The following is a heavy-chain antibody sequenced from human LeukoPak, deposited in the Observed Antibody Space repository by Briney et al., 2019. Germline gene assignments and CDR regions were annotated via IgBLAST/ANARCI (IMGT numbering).Heavy chain of an antibody. Sequence: GGSLRLSCAASGFPFSTYWMHWVRQPPGKGLVWVSRISPDGSSRSYADSVKGRFIISRDNAKNTLSLQMNSLTAEDTAVYYCARDGGPLPDNWGKGTLVTVSS. J-gene: IGHJ4*02. CDR3: ARDGGPLPDN. CDR1: GFPFSTYW. CDR2: ISPDGSSR. V-gene: IGHV3-74*01.